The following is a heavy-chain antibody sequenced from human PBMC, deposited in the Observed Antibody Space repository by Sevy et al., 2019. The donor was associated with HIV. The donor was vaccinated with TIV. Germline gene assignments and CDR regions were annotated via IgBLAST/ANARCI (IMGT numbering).Heavy chain of an antibody. V-gene: IGHV5-10-1*01. Sequence: GESLKISCKGSGYSFTSYWISWVRQIPGKGLEWMGRIDPSDSYTNYSPSFQGHVTISADKSISTAYLQWSSLKASDTAMYYCASADYYDSSGYYYYFDYWGQGTLVTVSS. D-gene: IGHD3-22*01. CDR3: ASADYYDSSGYYYYFDY. CDR2: IDPSDSYT. CDR1: GYSFTSYW. J-gene: IGHJ4*02.